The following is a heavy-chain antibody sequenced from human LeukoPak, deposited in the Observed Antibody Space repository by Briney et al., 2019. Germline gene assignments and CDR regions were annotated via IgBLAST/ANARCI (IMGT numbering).Heavy chain of an antibody. CDR2: IYYSGST. CDR3: ARAKYYYGSGSYGYFDY. D-gene: IGHD3-10*01. CDR1: GGSISSYY. V-gene: IGHV4-59*01. J-gene: IGHJ4*02. Sequence: SETLSLTCTISGGSISSYYWSWIRQPPGKGLEWIGYIYYSGSTNYNPSLKSRVTISVDTSKNQFSLKLSSVTAADTAVYYCARAKYYYGSGSYGYFDYWGQGTLVTVSS.